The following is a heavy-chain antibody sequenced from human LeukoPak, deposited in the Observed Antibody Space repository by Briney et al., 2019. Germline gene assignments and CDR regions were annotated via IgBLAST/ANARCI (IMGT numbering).Heavy chain of an antibody. D-gene: IGHD1-26*01. J-gene: IGHJ4*02. CDR3: AGVGATGLDY. Sequence: GGSLRLSCADSGFTFSSYSMNWVRQAPGKGLEWVSYISSSSSTIYYADSAKGRFTISRDNAKNSLYLQMNSLRAEDTAVYYCAGVGATGLDYWGQGTLVTVSS. CDR2: ISSSSSTI. CDR1: GFTFSSYS. V-gene: IGHV3-48*04.